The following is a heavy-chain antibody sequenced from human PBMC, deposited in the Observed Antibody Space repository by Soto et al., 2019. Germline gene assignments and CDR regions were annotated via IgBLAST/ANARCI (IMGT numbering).Heavy chain of an antibody. J-gene: IGHJ4*02. Sequence: PSETLSLTCAVSRGSISSGGYSWSWIRQPPGKGLEWIGYMYHSGSTNYNPSLKSRVTMSVDTSKNQFSLKLSSVTAAGTAVYYCARVSGSYTDWGQGSLVTVCS. CDR3: ARVSGSYTD. D-gene: IGHD1-26*01. CDR2: MYHSGST. CDR1: RGSISSGGYS. V-gene: IGHV4-30-2*01.